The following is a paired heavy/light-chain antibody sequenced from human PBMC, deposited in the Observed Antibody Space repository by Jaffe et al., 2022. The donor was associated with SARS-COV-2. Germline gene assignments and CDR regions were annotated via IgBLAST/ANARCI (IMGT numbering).Heavy chain of an antibody. CDR2: IYSSGGT. CDR1: GGSISSSTYY. Sequence: QLQLRESGPGLVKPSETLSLICTVSGGSISSSTYYWGWIRQPPGKGLEWIGTIYSSGGTYHKPSLRSRVAISVDTSKNQFSLRLSSVTAADTAVYYCARHKLWLGELPSPFDSWGQGTLVTVSS. V-gene: IGHV4-39*01. CDR3: ARHKLWLGELPSPFDS. D-gene: IGHD3-10*01. J-gene: IGHJ5*01.
Light chain of an antibody. CDR2: RAS. V-gene: IGKV3-20*01. Sequence: EIVLTQSPGTLSLSPGERATLSCRASQTVSSSFLAWYQQKPGQAPRLLISRASSRATGIPDRFSGSGSGTDFTLTINRLEAEDFAVYYCLQYGDTSWTFGQGTKVEVK. CDR1: QTVSSSF. CDR3: LQYGDTSWT. J-gene: IGKJ1*01.